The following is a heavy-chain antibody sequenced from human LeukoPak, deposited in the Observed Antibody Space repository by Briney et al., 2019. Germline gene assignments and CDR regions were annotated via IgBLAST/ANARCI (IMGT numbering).Heavy chain of an antibody. CDR1: GFTFSSYW. CDR2: IKQDGSEE. J-gene: IGHJ6*02. V-gene: IGHV3-7*05. CDR3: ARDPYSSTWSYGMDV. Sequence: GGSLRLSCAASGFTFSSYWMSWVRQAPGKGLKRVANIKQDGSEEVYVDSVKGRFTISRDNAKNSLFLQMNTLRAEDTAVYYCARDPYSSTWSYGMDVWGQGTTLAVSS. D-gene: IGHD6-6*01.